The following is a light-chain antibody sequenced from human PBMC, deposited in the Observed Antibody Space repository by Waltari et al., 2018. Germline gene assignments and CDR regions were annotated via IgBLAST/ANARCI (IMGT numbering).Light chain of an antibody. J-gene: IGKJ4*01. CDR3: LQHSGYPIT. CDR1: QGIRNY. V-gene: IGKV1-17*03. Sequence: DIQMTQSPSAMSASVGYRVTITCRASQGIRNYLAWFQQKPGNAPKRLIYTASSLQSGVPSRFSGSGSGTEFTLTISSLQPEDFATYYCLQHSGYPITFGGGTKVEIK. CDR2: TAS.